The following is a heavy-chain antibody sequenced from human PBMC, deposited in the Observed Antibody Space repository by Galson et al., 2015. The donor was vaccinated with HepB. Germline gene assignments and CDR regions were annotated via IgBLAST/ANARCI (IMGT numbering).Heavy chain of an antibody. CDR3: ARDHPWGVYNPFDY. J-gene: IGHJ4*02. V-gene: IGHV6-1*01. Sequence: CAISGDSVSSNSAAWNWIRQSPSRGLEWLGRTYYRSKWYNDYAVSVKSRITINPDTSKNQFSLQLNSVTPEDTAVYYCARDHPWGVYNPFDYWGQGTLVTVSS. CDR2: TYYRSKWYN. D-gene: IGHD6-13*01. CDR1: GDSVSSNSAA.